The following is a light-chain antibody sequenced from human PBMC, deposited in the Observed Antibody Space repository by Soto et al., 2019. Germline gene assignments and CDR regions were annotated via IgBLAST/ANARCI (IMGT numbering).Light chain of an antibody. Sequence: NFMLTQPHSVSESPGKTVTISCTRTSGSIASNYVQWFQQRPGSSPTTVMFEDNQRPSGVPDRFSGSIDSSSNSASLTICGLRTEDEADYYCQSYDSNNQVFGGGTKLTVL. CDR2: EDN. CDR1: SGSIASNY. CDR3: QSYDSNNQV. J-gene: IGLJ3*02. V-gene: IGLV6-57*01.